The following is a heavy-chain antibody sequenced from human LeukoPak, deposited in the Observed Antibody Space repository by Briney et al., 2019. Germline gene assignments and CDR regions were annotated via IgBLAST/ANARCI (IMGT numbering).Heavy chain of an antibody. CDR3: ARVGKYSYGFGVAKYYYYYYMDV. V-gene: IGHV4-31*03. CDR1: GGSISSGGYY. D-gene: IGHD5-18*01. Sequence: PSESLSLTCTVSGGSISSGGYYWSWIRQHPGKGLEWIGYIYYSGSTYYNPSLKSRVTISVDTSKNQFSLRLSSVTAADTAVYYCARVGKYSYGFGVAKYYYYYYMDVWGKGTTVTVSS. CDR2: IYYSGST. J-gene: IGHJ6*03.